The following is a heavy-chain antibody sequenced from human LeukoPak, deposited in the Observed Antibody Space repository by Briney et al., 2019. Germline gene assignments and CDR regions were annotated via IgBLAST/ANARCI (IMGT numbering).Heavy chain of an antibody. CDR1: GYTFTSYD. D-gene: IGHD2-2*01. CDR2: MNANSGNT. CDR3: ARGGVPAAMGYYYYYMDV. Sequence: ASVKVSCKASGYTFTSYDINWARQATGQGLEWMGWMNANSGNTGYAQKFQGRVTITRNTSISTAYMELSSLRSEDTALYYCARGGVPAAMGYYYYYMDVWGKGTTVTVSS. J-gene: IGHJ6*03. V-gene: IGHV1-8*03.